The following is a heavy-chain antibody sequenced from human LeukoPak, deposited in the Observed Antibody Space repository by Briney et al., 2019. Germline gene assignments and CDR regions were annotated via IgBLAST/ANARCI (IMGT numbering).Heavy chain of an antibody. CDR1: GVTFSSYA. J-gene: IGHJ4*02. V-gene: IGHV1-69*05. D-gene: IGHD5-18*01. Sequence: SVKLSCKASGVTFSSYAISWVRQAPGQGLEWMGGIIPIVGTANYAQTFQGRVTITTDESTNTPYMELSSLRSEDTAVYYCARADGGLWLGYWGQGTRATVSS. CDR2: IIPIVGTA. CDR3: ARADGGLWLGY.